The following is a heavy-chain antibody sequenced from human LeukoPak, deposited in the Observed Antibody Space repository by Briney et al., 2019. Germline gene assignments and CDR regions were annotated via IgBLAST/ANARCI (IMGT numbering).Heavy chain of an antibody. CDR2: IRSSSSTI. Sequence: HTGGSLRLSCAASGFTFSNYSMNWVRQAPGKGLEWVSYIRSSSSTIYYADSVKGRFTISRDNAKNSLYLQMNSLRAEDTAVYYCARDGYAFDIWGQGTMVTVSS. CDR1: GFTFSNYS. J-gene: IGHJ3*02. V-gene: IGHV3-48*01. D-gene: IGHD2-2*03. CDR3: ARDGYAFDI.